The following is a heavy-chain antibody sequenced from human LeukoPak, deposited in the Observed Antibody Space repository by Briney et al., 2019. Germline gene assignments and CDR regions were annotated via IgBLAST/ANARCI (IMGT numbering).Heavy chain of an antibody. J-gene: IGHJ5*02. D-gene: IGHD1-1*01. CDR2: IYYSGST. Sequence: SATLSLTCPVSGASISIYYWSWIRQPPGKGREWGGYIYYSGSTNYNPSLKSRVTISADTSKNQSSLKLSSVPAADTAVYYCARSGVWYNWNAVRSWFDRWGQGTLVTVSS. CDR1: GASISIYY. V-gene: IGHV4-59*01. CDR3: ARSGVWYNWNAVRSWFDR.